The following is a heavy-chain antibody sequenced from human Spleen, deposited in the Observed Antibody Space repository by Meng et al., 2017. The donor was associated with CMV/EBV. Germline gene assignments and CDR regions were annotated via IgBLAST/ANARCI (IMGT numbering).Heavy chain of an antibody. V-gene: IGHV3-33*03. CDR2: IWYSGINT. CDR1: GFAFRNHG. Sequence: GESLKISCAASGFAFRNHGMHWVRQAPGKGLEWVAIIWYSGINTYYTESVKGRFTISKDNVNSVLYLQMNSLRVEDSAVYFCAKILEPYGSNTLQGMDVWGQGTTVTVSS. J-gene: IGHJ6*02. D-gene: IGHD2-15*01. CDR3: AKILEPYGSNTLQGMDV.